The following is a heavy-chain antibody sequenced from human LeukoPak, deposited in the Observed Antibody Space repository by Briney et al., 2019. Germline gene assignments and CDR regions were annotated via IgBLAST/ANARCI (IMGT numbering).Heavy chain of an antibody. CDR2: INSDGSST. D-gene: IGHD3-16*02. V-gene: IGHV3-74*01. CDR1: GFTFSSYW. CDR3: ARVPSGDYVWGSYRYFEY. Sequence: GGSLRLSCAASGFTFSSYWMHWVRQAPGKGLVWVSRINSDGSSTSYADSVKGRFTISRDNAKNTLYLQMNSLRAEDTAVYYCARVPSGDYVWGSYRYFEYWGQGTLVTVSS. J-gene: IGHJ4*02.